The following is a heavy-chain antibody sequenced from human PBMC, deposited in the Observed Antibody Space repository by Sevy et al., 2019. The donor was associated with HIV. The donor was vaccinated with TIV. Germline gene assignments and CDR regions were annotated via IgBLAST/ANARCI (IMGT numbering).Heavy chain of an antibody. CDR1: GGSITSLY. Sequence: SETLSLTCTVSGGSITSLYWNWIRQPPGKGLEWIASIYYNGHINYNPSLKSRVTLSLDTSKNQFSLRLRYVTAADTAMYYCAGENAWGRGYSWGQGTLVTVSS. V-gene: IGHV4-59*08. J-gene: IGHJ4*02. CDR2: IYYNGHI. CDR3: AGENAWGRGYS. D-gene: IGHD1-1*01.